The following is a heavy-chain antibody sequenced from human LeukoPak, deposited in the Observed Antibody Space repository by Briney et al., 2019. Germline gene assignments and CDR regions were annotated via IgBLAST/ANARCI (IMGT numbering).Heavy chain of an antibody. Sequence: GGSLRLSCAASGFTFSSYSINWVRQAPGKGLEWVSSISSSSSYIYYADSVKGRFTISRDNAKNSLYLQMNSLRAEDTAVYYCARDRSYYYDSSGYYYQTAPYFDYWGQGTLVTVSS. CDR2: ISSSSSYI. CDR3: ARDRSYYYDSSGYYYQTAPYFDY. D-gene: IGHD3-22*01. CDR1: GFTFSSYS. V-gene: IGHV3-21*01. J-gene: IGHJ4*02.